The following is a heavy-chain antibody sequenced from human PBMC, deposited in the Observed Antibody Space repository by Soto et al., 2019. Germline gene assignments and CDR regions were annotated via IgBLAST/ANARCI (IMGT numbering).Heavy chain of an antibody. J-gene: IGHJ5*02. CDR2: IYHSGST. CDR3: ARDQLEGNGFDP. Sequence: QLQLQESGSGLVRPSQTLSLTCAVSGGSISSGGYSWNWIRQPPGKGLEWIGYIYHSGSTLYNPYLKSRVTISVDKSKNQLSLKLSSVTAADTAVYYCARDQLEGNGFDPWGQGTLVTVSS. V-gene: IGHV4-30-2*01. D-gene: IGHD1-1*01. CDR1: GGSISSGGYS.